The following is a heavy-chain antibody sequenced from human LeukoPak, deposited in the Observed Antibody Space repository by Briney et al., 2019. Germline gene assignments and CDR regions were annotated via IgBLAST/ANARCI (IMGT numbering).Heavy chain of an antibody. Sequence: SETLSLTCTVSGGSISSSSYYWGWIRQPPGKGLEWIGSIYFTGGTYSNPSLKSRVTMSVDTSKNHFSLKVSSVTAADTAVYFCARRSRLENYFDDWGQGTLVTVSS. CDR1: GGSISSSSYY. CDR2: IYFTGGT. CDR3: ARRSRLENYFDD. V-gene: IGHV4-39*02. D-gene: IGHD3-10*01. J-gene: IGHJ4*02.